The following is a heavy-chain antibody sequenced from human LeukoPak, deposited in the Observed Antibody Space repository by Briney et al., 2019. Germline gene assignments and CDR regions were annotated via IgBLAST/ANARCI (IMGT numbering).Heavy chain of an antibody. V-gene: IGHV4-59*08. CDR3: ARTTGYSSGWTNPGDFDY. CDR1: GGSISSYY. J-gene: IGHJ4*02. CDR2: IYYSGST. D-gene: IGHD6-19*01. Sequence: PSETLSLTCTVSGGSISSYYWSWIRQPPGKGLEWIGYIYYSGSTNYNPSLKSRVTISVDTSKNQFSLKLSSVTAADTAVYYCARTTGYSSGWTNPGDFDYWGQGTLVTVSS.